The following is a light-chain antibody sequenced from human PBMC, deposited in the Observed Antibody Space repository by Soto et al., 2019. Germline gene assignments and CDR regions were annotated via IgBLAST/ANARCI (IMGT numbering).Light chain of an antibody. Sequence: DVVMTQSPLSLPVTLGQPASISCRSSQSLAYSDGNTYLNWFQQRPGQSPRRLIYKVSNRDSGXPXRXXGSGSGTDFTLKISRVEAEDVGVYYCMRGTHWPPYTFGQGTKLEIK. J-gene: IGKJ2*01. CDR1: QSLAYSDGNTY. V-gene: IGKV2-30*01. CDR2: KVS. CDR3: MRGTHWPPYT.